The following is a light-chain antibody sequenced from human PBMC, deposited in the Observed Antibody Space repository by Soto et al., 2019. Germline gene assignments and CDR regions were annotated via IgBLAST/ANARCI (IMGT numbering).Light chain of an antibody. CDR3: SSYTTSSTRV. Sequence: QSALAQPASVSGSPGQSITISCTGTSSDVGAYDFVSWYQQHPDKAPKLMIYEVSNRPSGVSYRFSGSKSVNTATLTISGLQAEDEADYYCSSYTTSSTRVFGTGTKVTAL. J-gene: IGLJ1*01. CDR2: EVS. CDR1: SSDVGAYDF. V-gene: IGLV2-14*03.